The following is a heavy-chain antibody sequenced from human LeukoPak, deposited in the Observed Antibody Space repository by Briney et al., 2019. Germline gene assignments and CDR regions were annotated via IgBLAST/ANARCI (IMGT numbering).Heavy chain of an antibody. D-gene: IGHD2/OR15-2a*01. CDR1: GYTFIAYH. J-gene: IGHJ4*02. CDR2: IHPSSGAT. V-gene: IGHV1-2*06. CDR3: ARDLPFED. Sequence: ASVKVSCKDSGYTFIAYHIYWVRQTPGQVLEWMGRIHPSSGATNYAQRFQGRVTLTRDTSINTAYMELSRLTSDDTAVYYCARDLPFEDWGQGTLVTVSS.